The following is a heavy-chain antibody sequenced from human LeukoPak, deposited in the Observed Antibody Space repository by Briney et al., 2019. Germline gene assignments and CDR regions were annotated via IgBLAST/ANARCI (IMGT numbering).Heavy chain of an antibody. CDR1: GFTFSSYA. Sequence: PGGSLILSCAASGFTFSSYAMSWVRQAPGKGLEWVSAISGSGGSTYYADSMEGRFAISRDSSKNTLYLQMNSLRAEDTAVYHCAKGDNYYGSGSFDYWDQGTLVTVSS. CDR2: ISGSGGST. J-gene: IGHJ4*02. V-gene: IGHV3-23*01. CDR3: AKGDNYYGSGSFDY. D-gene: IGHD3-10*01.